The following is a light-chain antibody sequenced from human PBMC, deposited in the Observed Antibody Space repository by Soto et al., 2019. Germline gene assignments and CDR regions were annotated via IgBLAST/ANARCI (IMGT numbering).Light chain of an antibody. V-gene: IGLV3-21*04. J-gene: IGLJ2*01. CDR1: NIGSKS. Sequence: SYELTQPPSVSVAPGKTARITCGGNNIGSKSVHWYQQRPGQAPALVMYYDSDRPSGIPERFSGSNSGNTATLTISRVEAGDEADYYCQVWDSSSDHVYVVFGGGTKLTVL. CDR2: YDS. CDR3: QVWDSSSDHVYVV.